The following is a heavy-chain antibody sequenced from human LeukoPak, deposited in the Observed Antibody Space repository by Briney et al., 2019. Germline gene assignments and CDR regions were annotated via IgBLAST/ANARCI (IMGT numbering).Heavy chain of an antibody. CDR1: GFIFSSYW. Sequence: GGSLRLSCAASGFIFSSYWMHWVRQAPGKGLVWVSRINSDGSSSSYADSVQGRFTISRDNAKNTLYLQMNSLRAEDTAVYYCVRDSPSGFFDLWGRGTPVTVSS. V-gene: IGHV3-74*01. J-gene: IGHJ2*01. D-gene: IGHD6-19*01. CDR2: INSDGSSS. CDR3: VRDSPSGFFDL.